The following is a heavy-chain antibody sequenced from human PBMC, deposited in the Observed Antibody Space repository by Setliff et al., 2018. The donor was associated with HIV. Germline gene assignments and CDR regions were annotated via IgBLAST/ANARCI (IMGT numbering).Heavy chain of an antibody. J-gene: IGHJ4*02. V-gene: IGHV1-18*01. CDR1: GYTFTSYG. Sequence: ASVKVSCKASGYTFTSYGISWGRQAPGQGLEWMGWISAYNSNTSYAQKFQGRVTITRDTSTSTAYMELTSLRSEYTAVYYCASGSGYCNKGDCYIGVHRTPDKYYFDSWGQGTLVTVSS. CDR2: ISAYNSNT. CDR3: ASGSGYCNKGDCYIGVHRTPDKYYFDS. D-gene: IGHD2-8*01.